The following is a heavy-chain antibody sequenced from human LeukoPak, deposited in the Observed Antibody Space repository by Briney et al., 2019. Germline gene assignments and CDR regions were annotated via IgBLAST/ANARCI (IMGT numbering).Heavy chain of an antibody. Sequence: SETLSLTCTVSGGSISSGSYYWGWIRQPPGKGLEWIGSIYYSGSTYYNPSLKSRVTISVDTSKNQFSLKLSSVTAADTAVYYCARRTTVTTYHQNFDYWGQGTLVTVSS. CDR1: GGSISSGSYY. J-gene: IGHJ4*02. D-gene: IGHD4-17*01. CDR3: ARRTTVTTYHQNFDY. CDR2: IYYSGST. V-gene: IGHV4-39*01.